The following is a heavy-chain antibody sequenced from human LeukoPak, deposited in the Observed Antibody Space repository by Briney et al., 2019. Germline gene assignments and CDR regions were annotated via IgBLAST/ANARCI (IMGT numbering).Heavy chain of an antibody. D-gene: IGHD6-13*01. CDR2: ISSGGNT. CDR1: GFTVSNNY. Sequence: PGGSLRLSCAASGFTVSNNYMNWVRQAPGKGPEWVSLISSGGNTYYSDSVKGRFTISRDNSKNTLYLQMNSLRAEDTAVYYCARDGAAAGTSYYGMDVWGQGTTVTVSS. V-gene: IGHV3-53*01. CDR3: ARDGAAAGTSYYGMDV. J-gene: IGHJ6*02.